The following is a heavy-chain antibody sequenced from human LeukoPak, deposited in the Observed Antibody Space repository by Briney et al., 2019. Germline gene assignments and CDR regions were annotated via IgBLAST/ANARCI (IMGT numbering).Heavy chain of an antibody. V-gene: IGHV4-59*01. D-gene: IGHD2/OR15-2a*01. CDR2: IYYSGST. J-gene: IGHJ4*02. Sequence: SETLSLTXTVSGGSISSYYWSWIGQPPGKGLEWIGYIYYSGSTNYNPSLKSRVTISVDTSKNQFSLKLSSVTAADTAVYYCARSMRDRAGLLLYYFDYWGQGTLVTVSS. CDR1: GGSISSYY. CDR3: ARSMRDRAGLLLYYFDY.